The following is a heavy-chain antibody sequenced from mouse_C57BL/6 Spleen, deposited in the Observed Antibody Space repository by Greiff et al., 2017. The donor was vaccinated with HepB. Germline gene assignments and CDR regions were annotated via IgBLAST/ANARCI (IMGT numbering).Heavy chain of an antibody. D-gene: IGHD1-1*01. CDR3: ATYYGSRETWFAY. J-gene: IGHJ3*01. Sequence: VQLKESGPGLVAPSQSLSITCTVSGFSFTSYAISWVRQPPGKGLEWLGVIWTGGGTNYNSALKSRLSISKDNSKSQVFLKMNSLQTDVTARYYCATYYGSRETWFAYWGQGTLVTVSA. CDR2: IWTGGGT. CDR1: GFSFTSYA. V-gene: IGHV2-9-1*01.